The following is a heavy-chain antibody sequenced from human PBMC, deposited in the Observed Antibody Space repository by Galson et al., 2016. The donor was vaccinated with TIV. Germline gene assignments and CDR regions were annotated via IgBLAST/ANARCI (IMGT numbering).Heavy chain of an antibody. CDR1: GFSLDSDGMC. D-gene: IGHD3-22*01. CDR2: IDWDDDK. V-gene: IGHV2-70*11. J-gene: IGHJ4*02. CDR3: ARISGYYDSSGHYIPRSFDY. Sequence: PALVKPTQTLTLTCTFSGFSLDSDGMCVNWIRQPPGKALEWLARIDWDDDKSYTSSLKTRLTISKDPSKNQVVLTMTNMDPVDTATYYCARISGYYDSSGHYIPRSFDYWGQGTPVTVSS.